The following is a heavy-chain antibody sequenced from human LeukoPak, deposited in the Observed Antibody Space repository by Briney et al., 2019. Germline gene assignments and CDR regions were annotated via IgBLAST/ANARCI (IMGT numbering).Heavy chain of an antibody. CDR2: IIPIFGTA. CDR1: GGTFSSYA. Sequence: ASVKVSCKASGGTFSSYAISWLRQAPEQGLEWMGRIIPIFGTANYAQKFQGRVTITTDESTSTAYMELSSLRSEDTAVYYCARDPIEGPPGTRDYWGQGTLVTVSS. V-gene: IGHV1-69*05. D-gene: IGHD1-1*01. J-gene: IGHJ4*02. CDR3: ARDPIEGPPGTRDY.